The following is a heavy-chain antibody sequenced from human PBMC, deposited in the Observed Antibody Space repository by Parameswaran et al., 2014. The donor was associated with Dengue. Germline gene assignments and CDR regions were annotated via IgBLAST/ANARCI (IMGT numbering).Heavy chain of an antibody. D-gene: IGHD2-2*01. CDR3: ARFRNRYCSSTSCYSLGPYFDY. Sequence: VRQAPGKGLEWIGEINHSGSTNYNPSLKSRVTISVDTSKNQFSLKLSSVTAADTAVYYCARFRNRYCSSTSCYSLGPYFDYWGQGTLVTVSS. CDR2: INHSGST. V-gene: IGHV4-34*01. J-gene: IGHJ4*02.